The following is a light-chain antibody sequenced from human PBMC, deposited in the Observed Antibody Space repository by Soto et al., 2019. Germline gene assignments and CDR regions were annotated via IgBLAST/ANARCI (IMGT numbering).Light chain of an antibody. CDR2: AAS. V-gene: IGKV1-9*01. CDR1: QGISSY. J-gene: IGKJ2*01. Sequence: DIQLTQSPSFLSASVGDRVTITCRASQGISSYLAWYQQKPGKAPKLLIYAASTLQSGFPSRFSGSGSVTEFTLTISSLQPEDFATYYCQQLNSYPRTFGQGTKLEIK. CDR3: QQLNSYPRT.